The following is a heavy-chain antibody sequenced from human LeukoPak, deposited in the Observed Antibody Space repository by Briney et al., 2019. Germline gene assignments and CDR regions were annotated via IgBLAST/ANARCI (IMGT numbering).Heavy chain of an antibody. V-gene: IGHV4-30-2*01. CDR3: ARDQGAADAFDI. CDR2: IYHSGST. D-gene: IGHD1-26*01. Sequence: SQTLSLTCTVSGGSISSGGYYWSWIRQPPGKGLEWIGYIYHSGSTYYNPSLKSRVTISVDRSKNQFSLKLSSVTAADTAVYYCARDQGAADAFDIWGQGTMVTVSS. CDR1: GGSISSGGYY. J-gene: IGHJ3*02.